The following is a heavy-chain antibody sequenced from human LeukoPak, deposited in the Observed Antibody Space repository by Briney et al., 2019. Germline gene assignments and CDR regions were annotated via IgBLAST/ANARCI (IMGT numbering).Heavy chain of an antibody. D-gene: IGHD6-19*01. Sequence: ASVKVSCKASGYTFTSYDINWVRQVTGQGLECMVWMNPNSGNTGYAQKFQGRVTMTRNTSISTAYMELSSLRSEDTAVYYCARYSGWNDAFDIWGQGTMVTVSS. CDR3: ARYSGWNDAFDI. CDR2: MNPNSGNT. J-gene: IGHJ3*02. V-gene: IGHV1-8*01. CDR1: GYTFTSYD.